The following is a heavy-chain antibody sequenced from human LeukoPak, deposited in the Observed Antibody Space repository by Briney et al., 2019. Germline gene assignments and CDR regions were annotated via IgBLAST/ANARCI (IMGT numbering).Heavy chain of an antibody. CDR2: INPSGSET. CDR1: GITLSNYG. Sequence: GGSLRLSCAVSGITLSNYGMTWVRQAPGKRPQRVAHINPSGSETAFLDSVRGRFTISRDSSKNSLYLQVNTLRVEDTAVYHCARGHYGLDVWGQGTTVAVSS. V-gene: IGHV3-7*01. CDR3: ARGHYGLDV. J-gene: IGHJ6*02.